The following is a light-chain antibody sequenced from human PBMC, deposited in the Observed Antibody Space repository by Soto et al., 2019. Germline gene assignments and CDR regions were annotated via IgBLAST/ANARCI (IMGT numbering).Light chain of an antibody. Sequence: QSALTQPASVSGSLGQSITISCTGTSSDVGVYDYVSWCQQHPGKAPKLMIYEVTNRPSGVSNRFSGSKSGNTASLTISGLQAEDEADYYCSSYTSISTYVFGTGTKLTVL. J-gene: IGLJ1*01. CDR1: SSDVGVYDY. CDR3: SSYTSISTYV. V-gene: IGLV2-14*01. CDR2: EVT.